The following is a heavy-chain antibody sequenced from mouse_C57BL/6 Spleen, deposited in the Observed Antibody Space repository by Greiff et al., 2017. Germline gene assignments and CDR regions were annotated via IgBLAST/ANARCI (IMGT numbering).Heavy chain of an antibody. V-gene: IGHV1-26*01. Sequence: EVQLQQSGPELVKPGASVKISCTASGYTFTDYYMNWVKQSPGQSLEWIGDINPHNGGTSYNPKFKGKATLTVDKSSSTAYMELRSLTSEDSAVYYCARLSYAMDYWGQGTSVTVSS. CDR1: GYTFTDYY. CDR3: ARLSYAMDY. CDR2: INPHNGGT. J-gene: IGHJ4*01.